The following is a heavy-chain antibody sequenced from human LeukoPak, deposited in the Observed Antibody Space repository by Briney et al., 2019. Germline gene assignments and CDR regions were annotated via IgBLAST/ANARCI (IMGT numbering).Heavy chain of an antibody. CDR2: ISYNRDGI. CDR1: GFTFSSYW. V-gene: IGHV3-9*01. CDR3: AKGAAAGIRGYFDY. D-gene: IGHD6-25*01. J-gene: IGHJ4*02. Sequence: PGGSLRLSCAASGFTFSSYWMHWVRQAPGKGLEWVSGISYNRDGIGYADSVKGRFTVSRDNAKNPLYLQMNSLRSEDTALYYCAKGAAAGIRGYFDYWGQGILVTVSS.